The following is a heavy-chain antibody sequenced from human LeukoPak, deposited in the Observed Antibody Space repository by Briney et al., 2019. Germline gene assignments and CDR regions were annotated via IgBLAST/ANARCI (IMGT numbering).Heavy chain of an antibody. CDR2: ISYDGSNK. J-gene: IGHJ4*02. D-gene: IGHD6-13*01. CDR1: GFTFSSYG. CDR3: AKDFIAAAGTVLDY. V-gene: IGHV3-30*18. Sequence: GRSLRLSCAASGFTFSSYGMHWVRQAPGKGLEWVAVISYDGSNKYYADSVKGRFTISRDNSKNTLYLQMNSLRAEDTAVYYCAKDFIAAAGTVLDYWGQGTLITVSS.